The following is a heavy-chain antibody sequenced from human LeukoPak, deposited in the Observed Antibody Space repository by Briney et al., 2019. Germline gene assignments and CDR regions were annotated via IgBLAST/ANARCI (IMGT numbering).Heavy chain of an antibody. CDR1: GYTFTSNW. V-gene: IGHV1-46*01. Sequence: GASVKVSVKTFGYTFTSNWMHWVRQAPGQGLEWMGIINPNGGSTFYPQKFQGRITVTRDTSSSTVYMELSSLRSEDTAVYYCARDHSSEEKSWSLDPWGQGTLVTVSS. CDR3: ARDHSSEEKSWSLDP. J-gene: IGHJ5*02. D-gene: IGHD2-15*01. CDR2: INPNGGST.